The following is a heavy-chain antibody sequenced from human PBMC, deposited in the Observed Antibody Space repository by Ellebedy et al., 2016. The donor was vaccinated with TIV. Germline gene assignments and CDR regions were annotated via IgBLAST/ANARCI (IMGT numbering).Heavy chain of an antibody. CDR3: ASSRYHYYVGNTIFAY. V-gene: IGHV3-23*01. J-gene: IGHJ4*02. Sequence: PGGSLRLSCAASGFTFSSYVASWVRQAPGKGLEWVAGLNANGVVIAYADSVKGRSTISRDNAKNTLYLQMNSLRPEDTAVYYCASSRYHYYVGNTIFAYWGQGTLVTVSS. CDR2: LNANGVVI. CDR1: GFTFSSYV. D-gene: IGHD3-10*02.